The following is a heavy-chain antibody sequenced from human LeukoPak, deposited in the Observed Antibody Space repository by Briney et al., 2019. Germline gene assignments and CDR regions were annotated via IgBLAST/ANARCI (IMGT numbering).Heavy chain of an antibody. J-gene: IGHJ4*02. CDR2: IYYSGST. Sequence: SETLSLTCTVSGGSISSSSYYWGWIRQPPGKGLEWIGSIYYSGSTYYNPSLKGRVTISVDTSKNQFSLKLSSVTAADTAVYYCARAGGIYYDSSGYLPTSFDYWGQGTLVTVSS. V-gene: IGHV4-39*07. D-gene: IGHD3-22*01. CDR1: GGSISSSSYY. CDR3: ARAGGIYYDSSGYLPTSFDY.